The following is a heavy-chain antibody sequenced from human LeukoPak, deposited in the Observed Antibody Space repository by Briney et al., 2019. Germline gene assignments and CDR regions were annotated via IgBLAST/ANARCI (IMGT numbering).Heavy chain of an antibody. J-gene: IGHJ4*02. CDR1: GYTLTSYG. CDR3: ARVRAARPVEDYFDY. CDR2: ISAYNGNT. V-gene: IGHV1-18*01. Sequence: EASVKVSCKASGYTLTSYGISWVRQAPGQGPEWMGWISAYNGNTNYAQKLQGRVTMTTDTSTSTAYMELRSLRSDDTAVYYCARVRAARPVEDYFDYWGQGTLVTVSS. D-gene: IGHD6-6*01.